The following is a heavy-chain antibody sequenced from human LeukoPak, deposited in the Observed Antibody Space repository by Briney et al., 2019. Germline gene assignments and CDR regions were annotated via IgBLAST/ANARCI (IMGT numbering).Heavy chain of an antibody. CDR2: ISDSGSST. CDR3: AKDLSSAVAGDWLDL. D-gene: IGHD6-19*01. Sequence: GGSLRLSCAAPGFTFSNYDMSWGRQAPGKGLEWVSSISDSGSSTYYADSVKGRFTISRDNSKNTLYLQMTNLRAADTAVYYCAKDLSSAVAGDWLDLWAEGPLVTVSS. V-gene: IGHV3-23*01. J-gene: IGHJ5*02. CDR1: GFTFSNYD.